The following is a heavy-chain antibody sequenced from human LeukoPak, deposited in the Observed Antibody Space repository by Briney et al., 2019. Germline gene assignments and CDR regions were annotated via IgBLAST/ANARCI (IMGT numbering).Heavy chain of an antibody. D-gene: IGHD5-24*01. CDR1: GFTFSSYG. V-gene: IGHV3-30*02. CDR3: ARVEMATIFLFDY. J-gene: IGHJ4*02. Sequence: HPGGSLRLSCAASGFTFSSYGMHWVRQAPGKGLEWVAFIRYDGSNKYYADSVKGRFTISRDNSKNTLYLQMNSLRAEDTAVYYCARVEMATIFLFDYWGQGTLVTVSS. CDR2: IRYDGSNK.